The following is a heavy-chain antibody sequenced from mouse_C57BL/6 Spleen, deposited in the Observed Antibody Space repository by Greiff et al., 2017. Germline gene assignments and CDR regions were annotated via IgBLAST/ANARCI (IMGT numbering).Heavy chain of an antibody. CDR3: TSTGTRAY. CDR2: IDPETGGT. Sequence: VKLVESGAELVRPGASVTLSCKASGYTFTDYEMHWVKQTPVHGLEWIGAIDPETGGTAYNQKFKGKAILTADKSSSTAYMELRSLTSEDSAVYYCTSTGTRAYWGQGTLVTVSA. CDR1: GYTFTDYE. J-gene: IGHJ3*01. V-gene: IGHV1-15*01. D-gene: IGHD4-1*01.